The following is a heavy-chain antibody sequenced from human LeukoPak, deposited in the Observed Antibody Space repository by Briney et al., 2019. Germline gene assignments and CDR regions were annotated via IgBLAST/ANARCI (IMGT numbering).Heavy chain of an antibody. CDR2: IYHSGST. Sequence: SETLSLTCTVSGYSISSGYYWGWIRQPPGKGLEWIGSIYHSGSTYYNPSLKSRVTISVDTSKNQFSLKLSSVTAADTAVYYCAREDRGRWLQFWPPDYWGQGTLVTVSS. J-gene: IGHJ4*02. V-gene: IGHV4-38-2*02. CDR1: GYSISSGYY. D-gene: IGHD5-24*01. CDR3: AREDRGRWLQFWPPDY.